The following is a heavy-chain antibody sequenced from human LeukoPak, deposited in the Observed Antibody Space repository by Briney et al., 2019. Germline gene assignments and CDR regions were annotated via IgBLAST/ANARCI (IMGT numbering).Heavy chain of an antibody. CDR2: ISAYNGNT. CDR1: GYTFTSYG. CDR3: ARGPDYGDYGPGYYYGMDV. Sequence: GASVKVPCKASGYTFTSYGISWVRQAPGQGLEWMEWISAYNGNTNYAQKLQGRVTMTTDTSTSTAYMELRSLRSDDTAVYYCARGPDYGDYGPGYYYGMDVWGQGTTVTVSS. V-gene: IGHV1-18*01. D-gene: IGHD4-17*01. J-gene: IGHJ6*02.